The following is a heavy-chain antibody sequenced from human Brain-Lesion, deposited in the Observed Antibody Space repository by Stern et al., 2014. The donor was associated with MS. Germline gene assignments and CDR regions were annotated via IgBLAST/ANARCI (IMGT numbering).Heavy chain of an antibody. CDR3: ARDQRGITIFGVVTDYYYLGMDV. V-gene: IGHV1-2*02. CDR2: INPNTGGT. D-gene: IGHD3-3*01. Sequence: VQLVESGAEVKKPGASVKVSCKTSGYIFTGYYIHWVRQAPGQGLEWMAWINPNTGGTKYAQKFQGRVTMSRDTSISTAYVELSSLTSDDTAVYYCARDQRGITIFGVVTDYYYLGMDVWGQGTTDTVSS. J-gene: IGHJ6*02. CDR1: GYIFTGYY.